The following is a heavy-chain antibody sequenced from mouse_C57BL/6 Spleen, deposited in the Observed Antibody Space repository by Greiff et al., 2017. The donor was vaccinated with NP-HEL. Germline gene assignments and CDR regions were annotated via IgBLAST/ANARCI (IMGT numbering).Heavy chain of an antibody. CDR2: ISSGSSTI. J-gene: IGHJ4*01. V-gene: IGHV5-17*01. CDR3: ARMGFYYAMDY. Sequence: EVQLVEFGGGLVKPGGSLKLSCAASGFTFSDYGMHWVRQAPEKGLEWVAYISSGSSTIYYADTVKGRFTISRDNAKNTLFLQMTSLRSEDTAMYYCARMGFYYAMDYWGQGTSVTVSS. CDR1: GFTFSDYG.